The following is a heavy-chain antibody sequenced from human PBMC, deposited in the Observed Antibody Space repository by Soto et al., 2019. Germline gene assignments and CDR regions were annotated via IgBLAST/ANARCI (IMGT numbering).Heavy chain of an antibody. CDR1: GFSLSTSGVG. J-gene: IGHJ6*02. V-gene: IGHV2-5*02. CDR2: IYWDDDK. D-gene: IGHD2-21*02. CDR3: AHSRCGGDCLQSYSSHYYYGMDV. Sequence: QITLKESGPTLVRPTQTLTLTCTFSGFSLSTSGVGVGWIRQPPGKALEWLALIYWDDDKRYSPSLKSRLTTTQDTSKNPVVLTMTNMDPVDTATYYCAHSRCGGDCLQSYSSHYYYGMDVWGQGTTVTVSS.